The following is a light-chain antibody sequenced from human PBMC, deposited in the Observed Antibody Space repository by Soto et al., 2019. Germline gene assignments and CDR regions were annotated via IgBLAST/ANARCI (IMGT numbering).Light chain of an antibody. Sequence: EIVLTQSPANLSLSPGERATLSCRASQSVSSYLAWCQQKPGQAPRLLIYDASNRATGIPARFSGSGSGTDFTLTISSLEPEDFAVYYCQQRSNWPITFGQGTRLEIK. V-gene: IGKV3-11*01. CDR1: QSVSSY. CDR2: DAS. J-gene: IGKJ5*01. CDR3: QQRSNWPIT.